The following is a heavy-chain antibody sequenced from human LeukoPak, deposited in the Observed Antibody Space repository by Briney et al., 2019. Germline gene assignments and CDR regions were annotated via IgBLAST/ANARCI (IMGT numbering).Heavy chain of an antibody. CDR3: ARQSGYSSGWFYLDY. Sequence: PGGALRLSCAASGVTFSDYGMSWVRQAPGEGLEWVSTVTDSGGITYYADSVKGRFTISRDDSKNTVYLQVNSLRTEDTAIYYCARQSGYSSGWFYLDYWGQGSLVTVSS. J-gene: IGHJ4*02. D-gene: IGHD6-19*01. CDR2: VTDSGGIT. CDR1: GVTFSDYG. V-gene: IGHV3-23*01.